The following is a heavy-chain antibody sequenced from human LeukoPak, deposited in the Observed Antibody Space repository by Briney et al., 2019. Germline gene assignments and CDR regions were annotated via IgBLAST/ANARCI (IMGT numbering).Heavy chain of an antibody. J-gene: IGHJ2*01. CDR1: GGTFSSYT. CDR2: ISAYNGNT. D-gene: IGHD2-8*01. CDR3: ARDTNLRYFDL. V-gene: IGHV1-18*01. Sequence: ASVKVFCKASGGTFSSYTISWVRQAPGQGLEWMGWISAYNGNTNYAQKLRGRVTMTTDTSTSTAYMELRSLRSDDTAVYYCARDTNLRYFDLWGRGTLVTVSS.